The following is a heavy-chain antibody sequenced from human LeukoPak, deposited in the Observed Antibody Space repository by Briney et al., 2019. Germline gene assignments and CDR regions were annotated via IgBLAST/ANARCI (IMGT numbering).Heavy chain of an antibody. CDR1: GFTFSSYG. D-gene: IGHD3-22*01. CDR2: IWYDGSNK. V-gene: IGHV3-30*02. Sequence: GGSLRLSCAASGFTFSSYGMHWVRQAPGKGLEWVAVIWYDGSNKYYADSVKGRFTISRDNSKNTLYLQMNSLRAEDTAVYYCAKDAYYFDTSGGNYFDYWGQGTLVTVSS. CDR3: AKDAYYFDTSGGNYFDY. J-gene: IGHJ4*02.